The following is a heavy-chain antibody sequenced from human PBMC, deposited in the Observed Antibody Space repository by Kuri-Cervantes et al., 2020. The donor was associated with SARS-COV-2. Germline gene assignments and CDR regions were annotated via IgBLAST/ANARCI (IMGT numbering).Heavy chain of an antibody. CDR1: GFTFSSYG. J-gene: IGHJ4*02. V-gene: IGHV3-33*01. Sequence: GESLKISCAASGFTFSSYGMHWVRQAPGKGLEWVAVIWYDGSNKYYADSVKGRFTISRDNSKNTLYLQMNSLRAEDTAVYYCARGGGYSSSAHQFDYWGQGTLVTVSS. CDR2: IWYDGSNK. D-gene: IGHD6-6*01. CDR3: ARGGGYSSSAHQFDY.